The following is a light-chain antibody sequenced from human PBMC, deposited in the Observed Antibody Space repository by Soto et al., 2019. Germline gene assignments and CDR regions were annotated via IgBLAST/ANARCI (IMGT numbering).Light chain of an antibody. CDR2: TAS. J-gene: IGKJ1*01. Sequence: DIKLTQSPYFLSAYVGERDTLTCLASQGISSYLAWYQLKPGKAPKLLISTASTLQSGVPSRFSGSGSGTEFTLTISSLQPEDFATYYCQQLNNYPRTFGQGTKVDIK. V-gene: IGKV1-9*01. CDR1: QGISSY. CDR3: QQLNNYPRT.